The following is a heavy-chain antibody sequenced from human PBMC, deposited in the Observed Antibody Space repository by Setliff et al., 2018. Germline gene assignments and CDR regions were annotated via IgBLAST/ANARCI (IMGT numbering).Heavy chain of an antibody. CDR1: GFSANNYG. V-gene: IGHV3-48*01. D-gene: IGHD3-16*02. J-gene: IGHJ6*02. CDR2: ISSSASTI. Sequence: QPGGSLRLSCAASGFSANNYGIHWVRQAPGKGLEWVSYISSSASTIYYADSVKGRFTISRDNSKNTLDLQMNSLRAEDAAVYYCARGLMSTFGGVIAAAGGMDVWGQGTTVTVSS. CDR3: ARGLMSTFGGVIAAAGGMDV.